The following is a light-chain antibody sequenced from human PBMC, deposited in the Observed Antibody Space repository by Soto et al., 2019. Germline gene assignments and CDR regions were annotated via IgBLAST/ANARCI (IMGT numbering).Light chain of an antibody. V-gene: IGKV1-5*03. Sequence: DIQMTQSPSTLSASVGDRVTITCRASQSISSWLAWYQQKPGKAPKLLIYKASSLESGVPSRFSGSGSGTEFTLTISSLQPDDFATYYCQQYTSSRWTFGQGTKVEIK. CDR2: KAS. J-gene: IGKJ1*01. CDR3: QQYTSSRWT. CDR1: QSISSW.